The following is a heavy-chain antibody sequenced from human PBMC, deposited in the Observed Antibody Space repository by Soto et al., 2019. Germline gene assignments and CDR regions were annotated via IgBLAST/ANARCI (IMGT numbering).Heavy chain of an antibody. J-gene: IGHJ6*02. CDR2: IIPIFGTA. CDR3: ARSDPSDYYYHGMDA. CDR1: GYTFTSYG. V-gene: IGHV1-69*13. Sequence: GASMKVSCKASGYTFTSYGISWVRQAPGQGLEWMGGIIPIFGTANYAQKFQGRVTITADESTSTAYMELSSLRSEDTAVYYCARSDPSDYYYHGMDAWGQGTTVTVSS.